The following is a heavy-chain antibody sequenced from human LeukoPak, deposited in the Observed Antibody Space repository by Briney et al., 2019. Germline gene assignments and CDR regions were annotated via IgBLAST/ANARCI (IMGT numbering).Heavy chain of an antibody. V-gene: IGHV1-24*01. CDR3: ATPRDGYNQFDY. Sequence: ASVKVSCKVSGYTLTELSMHWVRQAPGKGLEWMGGFDPEDGETIYAQKFQGRVTMTEDTSTDTAYMELSSLRSGDTAVYYCATPRDGYNQFDYWGQGTLVTVSS. CDR1: GYTLTELS. CDR2: FDPEDGET. D-gene: IGHD5-24*01. J-gene: IGHJ4*02.